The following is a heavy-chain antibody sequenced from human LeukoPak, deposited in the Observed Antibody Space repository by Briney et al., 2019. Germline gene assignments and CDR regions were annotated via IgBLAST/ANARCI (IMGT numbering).Heavy chain of an antibody. CDR1: EFTLSNYW. D-gene: IGHD2-8*01. V-gene: IGHV3-7*01. J-gene: IGHJ4*02. CDR2: IQQDGSEK. CDR3: ARDNVSGVLRGDFDY. Sequence: GESLMLSCTASEFTLSNYWMTWVRQAPGKGLECVASIQQDGSEKFYVDSVKGRFTISRDNAEISLYLQMNSLRAEDRAVFYCARDNVSGVLRGDFDYWGQGTLVTVFS.